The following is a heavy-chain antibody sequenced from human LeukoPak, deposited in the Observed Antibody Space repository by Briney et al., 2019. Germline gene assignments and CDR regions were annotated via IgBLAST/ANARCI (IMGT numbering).Heavy chain of an antibody. V-gene: IGHV3-7*04. Sequence: GGSLRLSCAASGFTFSSYSMNWVRQAPGKGLEWVANIKQDGSEKYYVDSVKGRFTISRDNAKNSLYLQMNSLRAEDTAVYYCARVYSGYDPYYFDYWGQGTLVTVSS. D-gene: IGHD5-12*01. CDR1: GFTFSSYS. J-gene: IGHJ4*02. CDR3: ARVYSGYDPYYFDY. CDR2: IKQDGSEK.